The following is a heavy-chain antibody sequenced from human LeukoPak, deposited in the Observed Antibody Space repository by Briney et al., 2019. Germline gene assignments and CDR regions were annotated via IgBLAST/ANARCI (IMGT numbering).Heavy chain of an antibody. V-gene: IGHV1-69*04. J-gene: IGHJ3*02. CDR3: ARDLPDIVVVPAAMLDAFDI. D-gene: IGHD2-2*01. CDR1: GGTFSSYA. Sequence: ASVKVSCKASGGTFSSYAISWVRQAPGQGVEWMGRIIPILGIANYAQKFQGRVTITADKSTSTAYMELSSLRSEDTAVYYCARDLPDIVVVPAAMLDAFDIWGQGTMVTVSS. CDR2: IIPILGIA.